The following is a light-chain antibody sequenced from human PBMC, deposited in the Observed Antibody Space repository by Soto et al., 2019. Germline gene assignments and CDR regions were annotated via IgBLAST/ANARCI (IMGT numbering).Light chain of an antibody. V-gene: IGKV3-11*01. J-gene: IGKJ3*01. CDR1: ENIDSS. CDR3: QHCDYLPI. CDR2: DAS. Sequence: EIVLTQSPAILSLSPGERATLSCRASENIDSSLGWYQQKPGQAPRLVIYDASNRVTGFPARFSGSGSETDFTLTISSLEPEDFATYYCQHCDYLPIFGPGTTVDF.